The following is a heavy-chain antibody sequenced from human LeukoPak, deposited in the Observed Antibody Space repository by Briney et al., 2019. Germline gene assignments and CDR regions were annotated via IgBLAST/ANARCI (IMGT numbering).Heavy chain of an antibody. CDR2: ISSSSTI. D-gene: IGHD3-22*01. Sequence: PGGSLRLSCAASGFTFSSYSMNWVRQAPGKGLEWVSYISSSSTIYYADSVKGRFTISRDNAKNSLYLQMNSLRAEDTAVYYCAGNGYYYDSSGYPYYFDYWGQGTLVTVSS. V-gene: IGHV3-48*01. CDR1: GFTFSSYS. CDR3: AGNGYYYDSSGYPYYFDY. J-gene: IGHJ4*02.